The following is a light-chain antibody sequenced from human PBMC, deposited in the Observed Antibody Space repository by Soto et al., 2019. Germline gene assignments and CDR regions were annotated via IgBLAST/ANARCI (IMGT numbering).Light chain of an antibody. Sequence: QSALTQPASVSASPGQSITISCTGTSSDVGGYNYVSWYQQHPGNAPKLVLYDVTNRPSGVSNRFSGSKSGNTASLTISGLQAEDEADYYCCSYTSSTSLVFGGGTKLTVL. CDR3: CSYTSSTSLV. J-gene: IGLJ2*01. CDR2: DVT. V-gene: IGLV2-14*03. CDR1: SSDVGGYNY.